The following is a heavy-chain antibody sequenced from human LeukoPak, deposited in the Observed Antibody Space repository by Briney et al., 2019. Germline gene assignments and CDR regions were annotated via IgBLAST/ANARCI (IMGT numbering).Heavy chain of an antibody. Sequence: SETLSLTCAVYGGSFSGYYWSWIRQPPGKGLEWIGEFNHSGSTNYNPSLKSRVTISVDTSKNQFSLKLSSVTAADTAVYYCARGGAVYDYVWGSYRYPDYWGQGTLVTVSS. CDR1: GGSFSGYY. V-gene: IGHV4-34*01. J-gene: IGHJ4*02. D-gene: IGHD3-16*02. CDR3: ARGGAVYDYVWGSYRYPDY. CDR2: FNHSGST.